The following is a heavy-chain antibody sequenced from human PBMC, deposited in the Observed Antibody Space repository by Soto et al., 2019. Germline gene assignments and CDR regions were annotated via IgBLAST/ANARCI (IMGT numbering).Heavy chain of an antibody. CDR3: ARGHSTDCSNGVCSFFYNHEMDV. V-gene: IGHV1-2*04. CDR1: GYSFTDYH. D-gene: IGHD2-8*01. CDR2: INPKSGGT. J-gene: IGHJ6*02. Sequence: ASVKVSCKASGYSFTDYHIHWVRQAPGQGLEWLGRINPKSGGTSTAQKFQGWVTMTRDRSISTVYMELTSLRSDDTAVYFCARGHSTDCSNGVCSFFYNHEMDVCGQGTTVTVSS.